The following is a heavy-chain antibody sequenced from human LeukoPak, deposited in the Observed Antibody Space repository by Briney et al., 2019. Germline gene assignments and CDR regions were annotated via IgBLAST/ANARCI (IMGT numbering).Heavy chain of an antibody. V-gene: IGHV3-23*01. CDR1: GFTFSSYA. Sequence: GASLRLSCAASGFTFSSYAMSWVRQAPGKGLEWVSTISGSGDTTYYADSVKGRFTIFRDNSKNTLYLQMNSLRVEDTAVYYCAKGKGSSSGAFDIGGKGTMATVSS. CDR2: ISGSGDTT. D-gene: IGHD2-2*01. J-gene: IGHJ3*02. CDR3: AKGKGSSSGAFDI.